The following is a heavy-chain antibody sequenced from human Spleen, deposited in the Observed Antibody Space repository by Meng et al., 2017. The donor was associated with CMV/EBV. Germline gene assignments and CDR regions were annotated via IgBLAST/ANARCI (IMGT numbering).Heavy chain of an antibody. CDR3: ASGDITIFGEGPHFDY. D-gene: IGHD3-3*01. CDR1: GFTFSRYY. Sequence: GESLKISCAASGFTFSRYYMSWVRQAPGKGLEWVSAIYSGDGTYYADSVKGRFTISRDNSRNTLYLQMNRLRAEDTAVYYCASGDITIFGEGPHFDYWGQGTLVTVSS. J-gene: IGHJ4*02. V-gene: IGHV3-66*02. CDR2: IYSGDGT.